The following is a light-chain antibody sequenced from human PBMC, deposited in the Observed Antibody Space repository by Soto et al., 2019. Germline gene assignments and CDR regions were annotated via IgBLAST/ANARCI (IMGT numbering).Light chain of an antibody. CDR2: ATS. V-gene: IGKV3-15*01. J-gene: IGKJ2*01. Sequence: VMTQSPVTLSVSPGERATLSCRASQSVGGNVAWYQQKPGQAPRLLMYATSTRATGIPARFSGSGSGTEFTLTISSLQSEDSAVYLCQQYSDWPPYTFGQGTKLEIK. CDR3: QQYSDWPPYT. CDR1: QSVGGN.